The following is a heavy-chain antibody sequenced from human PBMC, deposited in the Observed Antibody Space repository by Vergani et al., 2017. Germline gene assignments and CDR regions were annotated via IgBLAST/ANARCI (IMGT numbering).Heavy chain of an antibody. CDR3: AREGRGCSSTSCYDYYYYMDV. CDR2: IIPIFGTA. D-gene: IGHD2-2*01. Sequence: QVQLVQSGAEVKKPGSSVKVSCKASGGTFSSYAISWVRQAPGQGLEWMGGIIPIFGTANYAQKFQGRVTITADESTSTAYMELSSLRSEDTAVFYCAREGRGCSSTSCYDYYYYMDVWGKATTVTVSS. CDR1: GGTFSSYA. V-gene: IGHV1-69*01. J-gene: IGHJ6*03.